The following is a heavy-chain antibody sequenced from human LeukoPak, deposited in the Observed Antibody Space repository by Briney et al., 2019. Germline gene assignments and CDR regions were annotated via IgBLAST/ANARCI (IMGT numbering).Heavy chain of an antibody. D-gene: IGHD6-13*01. J-gene: IGHJ4*02. CDR2: TYYRSNWCY. CDR3: ARGGFGQQRTFDY. Sequence: SQTLSLTCAISGDSFSSNSAAWIWLRQSPSRGLEWLGRTYYRSNWCYNYAVSVKSRISINPDTSKNQFSLQLNSVTPEDTAIYYCARGGFGQQRTFDYWGQGTLVTVSS. V-gene: IGHV6-1*01. CDR1: GDSFSSNSAA.